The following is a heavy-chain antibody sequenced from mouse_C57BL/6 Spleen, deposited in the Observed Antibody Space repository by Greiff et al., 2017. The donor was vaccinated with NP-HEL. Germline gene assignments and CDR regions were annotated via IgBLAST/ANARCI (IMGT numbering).Heavy chain of an antibody. CDR1: GFTFSDYY. CDR2: INYDGSST. CDR3: ARDPGNWYFDV. Sequence: EVKLVESEGGLVQPGSSMKLSCTASGFTFSDYYMAWVRQVPEKGLEWVANINYDGSSTYYLDSLKSRFIISRDNAKNILYLQMSMLKSEDTAAYYCARDPGNWYFDVWGTGTTVTVSA. J-gene: IGHJ1*03. V-gene: IGHV5-16*01.